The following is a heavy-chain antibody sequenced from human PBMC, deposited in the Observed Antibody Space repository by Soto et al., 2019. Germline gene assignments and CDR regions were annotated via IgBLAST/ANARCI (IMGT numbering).Heavy chain of an antibody. CDR2: ISYDEIDK. V-gene: IGHV3-30*04. J-gene: IGHJ4*02. D-gene: IGHD3-10*01. CDR1: GFTFSNYT. CDR3: AGRSGSSDY. Sequence: QVQLVEYGGGVVQPGRSLRLSCAASGFTFSNYTMRWVRQSPGKGLEWVALISYDEIDKYFADAVKGRFTISRDNSKSALYLQMDSLRAEDTAVYYCAGRSGSSDYWGRGTLVTVSS.